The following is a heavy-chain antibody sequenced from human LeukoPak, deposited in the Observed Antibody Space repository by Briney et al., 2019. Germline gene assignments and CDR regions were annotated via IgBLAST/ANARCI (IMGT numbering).Heavy chain of an antibody. CDR3: ARDIVVVPAAPGGDFDY. D-gene: IGHD2-2*01. CDR1: GYTFTSYY. Sequence: GASVKVSCKASGYTFTSYYMHWVRQAPGQGLEWMGIINPSGGSTSYAQKFQGRVTMTTDTSTSTAYMELRSLRSDDTAVYYCARDIVVVPAAPGGDFDYWGQGTLVTVSS. CDR2: INPSGGST. V-gene: IGHV1-46*01. J-gene: IGHJ4*02.